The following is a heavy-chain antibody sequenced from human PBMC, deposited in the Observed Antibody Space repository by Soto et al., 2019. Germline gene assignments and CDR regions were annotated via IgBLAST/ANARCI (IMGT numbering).Heavy chain of an antibody. J-gene: IGHJ5*02. CDR2: IYYSGST. D-gene: IGHD3-10*01. Sequence: PSETLSLTCTVSGGSISSGDYYWSWIRQPPGKGLEWIGYIYYSGSTYYNPSLKSRVTISVDTSKNQFSLKLSSVTAADTAVYYCAVEGSGSVSFDPWGQGTLVTVSS. V-gene: IGHV4-30-4*01. CDR3: AVEGSGSVSFDP. CDR1: GGSISSGDYY.